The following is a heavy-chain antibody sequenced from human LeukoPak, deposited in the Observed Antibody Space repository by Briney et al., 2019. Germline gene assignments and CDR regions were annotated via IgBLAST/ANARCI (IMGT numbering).Heavy chain of an antibody. CDR2: IIPIFGTA. D-gene: IGHD3-10*01. J-gene: IGHJ4*02. CDR1: GGTFSSYA. V-gene: IGHV1-69*05. CDR3: AREGRRITMVRGVNYFDY. Sequence: GASVKVSCKASGGTFSSYAISWVRQAPGQGLEWMGRIIPIFGTANCAQKFQGRVTITTDESTSTAYMELSSLRSEDTAVYYCAREGRRITMVRGVNYFDYWAQGTLVTVSS.